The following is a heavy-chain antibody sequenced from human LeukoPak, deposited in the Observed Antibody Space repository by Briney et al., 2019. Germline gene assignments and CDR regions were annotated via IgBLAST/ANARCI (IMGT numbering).Heavy chain of an antibody. D-gene: IGHD3-3*01. Sequence: GGSLRLSCAASGFTFSSYAMHWVRQAPGKGLEWVAVISYDGSNKYYADSVKGRFTISRDNSKNTLYLQMNSLRAEDTAVYYCARAYTMNTIFGVVSWFDPWGQGTLVTVSS. CDR2: ISYDGSNK. J-gene: IGHJ5*02. CDR1: GFTFSSYA. CDR3: ARAYTMNTIFGVVSWFDP. V-gene: IGHV3-30-3*01.